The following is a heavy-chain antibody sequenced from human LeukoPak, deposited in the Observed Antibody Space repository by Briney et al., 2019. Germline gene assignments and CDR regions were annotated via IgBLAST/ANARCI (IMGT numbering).Heavy chain of an antibody. D-gene: IGHD4-17*01. CDR3: AMTTVTPFDY. CDR1: GGSISSSSYY. CDR2: IYYSGST. J-gene: IGHJ4*02. V-gene: IGHV4-39*07. Sequence: SETLSLTCTVSGGSISSSSYYWGWIRQPPGKGLEWIGSIYYSGSTYYNLSLKSRVTISVGTSKNQFSLKLSSVTAADTAVYYCAMTTVTPFDYWGQGTLVTVSS.